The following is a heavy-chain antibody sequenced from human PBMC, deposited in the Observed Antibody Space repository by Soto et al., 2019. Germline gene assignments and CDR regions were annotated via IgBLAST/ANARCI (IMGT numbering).Heavy chain of an antibody. CDR2: INSDGSST. CDR1: GFTFSSYW. Sequence: EVQLVESGGGLVQPGGSLRLSCAASGFTFSSYWLHWVRQAPGKGLVWLSRINSDGSSTNYADSVKGRFTISRDNAKSTLYLQLKSMRAEDTAVYYCARKGAVAGFGYWGQGPLVTVSS. D-gene: IGHD6-19*01. V-gene: IGHV3-74*01. J-gene: IGHJ4*02. CDR3: ARKGAVAGFGY.